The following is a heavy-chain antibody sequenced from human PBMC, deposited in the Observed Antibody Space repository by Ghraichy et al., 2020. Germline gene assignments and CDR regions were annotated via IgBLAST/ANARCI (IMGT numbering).Heavy chain of an antibody. CDR2: INHSGST. V-gene: IGHV4-34*01. CDR1: GGSFSGYY. CDR3: ARGGGRRDTSYCSSTSCYYYYYGMDV. D-gene: IGHD2-2*01. Sequence: SETLSLTCAVYGGSFSGYYWSWIRQPPGKGLEWIGEINHSGSTNYNPSLKSRVTISVDTSKNQFSLKLSSVTAADTAVYYCARGGGRRDTSYCSSTSCYYYYYGMDVWGQGTTVTVSS. J-gene: IGHJ6*02.